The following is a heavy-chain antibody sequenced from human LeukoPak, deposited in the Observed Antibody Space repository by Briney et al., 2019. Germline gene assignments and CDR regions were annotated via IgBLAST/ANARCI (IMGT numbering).Heavy chain of an antibody. CDR3: ATKRGYSYGLDY. J-gene: IGHJ4*02. D-gene: IGHD5-18*01. Sequence: PGGSLRLSCAASGFTVGSNYMSWVRQSPGKGLEWVSLTYSGGTTNYADSVKGRFTISRDNSKNTLYLQMNSLRVEDTAVYYCATKRGYSYGLDYWGQGTLVTVSS. CDR1: GFTVGSNY. V-gene: IGHV3-53*01. CDR2: TYSGGTT.